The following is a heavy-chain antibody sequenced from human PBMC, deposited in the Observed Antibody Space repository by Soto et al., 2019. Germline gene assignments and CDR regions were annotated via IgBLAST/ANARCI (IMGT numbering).Heavy chain of an antibody. J-gene: IGHJ5*02. D-gene: IGHD4-17*01. V-gene: IGHV4-31*03. CDR2: IYYSGST. Sequence: ASGAPSPTRTGSGGPIRRGGYYRGWVRQHPGKGLEWIGYIYYSGSTYYNPSLKSRVTISVDTSKNQFSLKLSSVTAADTAVYYCARALTTVTLFDPWGQGTLVTVSS. CDR1: GGPIRRGGYY. CDR3: ARALTTVTLFDP.